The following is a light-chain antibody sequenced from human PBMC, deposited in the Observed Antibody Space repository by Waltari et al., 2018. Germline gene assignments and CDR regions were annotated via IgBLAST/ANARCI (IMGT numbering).Light chain of an antibody. J-gene: IGKJ2*01. CDR2: GAS. V-gene: IGKV3-15*01. Sequence: LMTQSPATLSVSPGERATPSCRASQSISRNLAWYQQKPGQAPRLLIYGASTRATGIPARFSGSGSGTEFTLTISSLQSEDFAVYYCQQYNNWRTFGQGTKLEIK. CDR1: QSISRN. CDR3: QQYNNWRT.